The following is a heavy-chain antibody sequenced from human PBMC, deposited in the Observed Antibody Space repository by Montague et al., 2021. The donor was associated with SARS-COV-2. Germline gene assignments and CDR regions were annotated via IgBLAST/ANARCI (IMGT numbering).Heavy chain of an antibody. CDR1: GGSISSGSYY. D-gene: IGHD5-12*01. J-gene: IGHJ4*02. CDR2: IYTSGTT. V-gene: IGHV4-61*02. Sequence: SQSLSLTCTVSGGSISSGSYYWSWIRQPAGKGLEWIGRIYTSGTTDYSFSLKSRVTISVDTSKNQFSPKLTSVTAADTAVYYCARAHSGSWAHLDNWGQGSLVTVSS. CDR3: ARAHSGSWAHLDN.